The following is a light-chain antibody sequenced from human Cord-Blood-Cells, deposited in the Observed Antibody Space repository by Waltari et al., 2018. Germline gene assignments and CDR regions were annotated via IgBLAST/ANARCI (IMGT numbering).Light chain of an antibody. CDR3: QQRSNWPT. CDR2: DAS. CDR1: QSVSSY. J-gene: IGKJ2*01. Sequence: EIVLTQSPATLSLSPGERATLSCRASQSVSSYLAWYQQKPGQAPRLLIYDASNRATCILARFSGSGSGTDFTLTISSLEPEDFAVYYCQQRSNWPTFGQGTKLEIK. V-gene: IGKV3-11*01.